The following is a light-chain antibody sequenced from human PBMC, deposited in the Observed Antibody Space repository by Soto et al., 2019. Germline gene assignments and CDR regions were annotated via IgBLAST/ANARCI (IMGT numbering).Light chain of an antibody. CDR1: QSISSY. CDR3: QQSYDFPRT. Sequence: DIQMTQSPASLSASVGDRVTITCRASQSISSYLNWYQQKPEKAPNLLIYGASSLQSGVPSRFSGSGSGTDFTLTISSLQPEDFATYYCQQSYDFPRTFGQGTKVEIK. CDR2: GAS. V-gene: IGKV1-39*01. J-gene: IGKJ1*01.